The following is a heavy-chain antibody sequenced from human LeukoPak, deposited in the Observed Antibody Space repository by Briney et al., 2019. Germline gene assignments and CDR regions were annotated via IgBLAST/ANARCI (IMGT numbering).Heavy chain of an antibody. Sequence: PGGSLRLSCAASGFTFSSYGMSWVRQAPGKGLEWVSAISGSGGSTYYADSVKGRFTISRDNSKNTLYLQMNSLRAEDTAVYYCAKDGGSGWYYFDYWGQGTLVTVSS. CDR1: GFTFSSYG. D-gene: IGHD6-19*01. V-gene: IGHV3-23*01. CDR2: ISGSGGST. J-gene: IGHJ4*02. CDR3: AKDGGSGWYYFDY.